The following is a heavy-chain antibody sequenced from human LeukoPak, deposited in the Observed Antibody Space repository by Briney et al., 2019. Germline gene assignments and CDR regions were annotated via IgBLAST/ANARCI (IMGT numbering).Heavy chain of an antibody. CDR1: GFIFNNYA. CDR3: ARRGDGPRSSLWGESRPGYYFDY. J-gene: IGHJ4*02. CDR2: ISGSGGST. V-gene: IGHV3-23*01. Sequence: GGSLRLSCTASGFIFNNYAMSWVRQAPGRGLEWVSAISGSGGSTYYADSVKGRFTISRDNSKNTLYLQMNSLRAEDTAVYYCARRGDGPRSSLWGESRPGYYFDYWGQGTLVTVSS. D-gene: IGHD3-16*01.